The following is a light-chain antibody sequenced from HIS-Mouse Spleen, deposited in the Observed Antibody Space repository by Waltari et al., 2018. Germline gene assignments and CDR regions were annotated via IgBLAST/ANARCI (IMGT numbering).Light chain of an antibody. V-gene: IGKV1-13*02. CDR3: QQFNSYPIT. Sequence: AIQWTQSPSSLSASVGDRVTITCRASQGISSALAWYQQKPGKAPKLLIYDASSLESGVPSRFSGSGSVTDFTLTISSLQPEDFATYYCQQFNSYPITFGQGTRLEIK. CDR1: QGISSA. J-gene: IGKJ5*01. CDR2: DAS.